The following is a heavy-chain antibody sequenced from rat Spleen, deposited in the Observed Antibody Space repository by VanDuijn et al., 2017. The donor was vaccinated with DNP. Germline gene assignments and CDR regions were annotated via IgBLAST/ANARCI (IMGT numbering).Heavy chain of an antibody. Sequence: EVQLVESGGGLVQPGRSLKLSCAASGFTFSNYGMAWVRQAPTKGLEWVATISYDGSSTYYRDSVKGRFTISRDNAKSTLYLQMDSLRSEDTATYYCARILRGFDYWGQGVMVTVSS. J-gene: IGHJ2*01. D-gene: IGHD4-3*01. CDR1: GFTFSNYG. CDR3: ARILRGFDY. CDR2: ISYDGSST. V-gene: IGHV5-29*01.